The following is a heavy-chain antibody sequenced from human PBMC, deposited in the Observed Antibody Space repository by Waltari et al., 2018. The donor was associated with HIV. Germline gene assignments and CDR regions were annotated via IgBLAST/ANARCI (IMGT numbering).Heavy chain of an antibody. Sequence: EVQLLQSGGSLVQPGGSLRLSCTASGFTFSNYAMTWVRQAPGMGLEWVSGITGSGLSTYYADSVKGRFTISRDESMDTLYLQMNSLRPEDTAVYYCAKVSSSSLGRFDYWGQGTLVSVSS. D-gene: IGHD6-6*01. CDR1: GFTFSNYA. V-gene: IGHV3-23*01. CDR3: AKVSSSSLGRFDY. J-gene: IGHJ4*02. CDR2: ITGSGLST.